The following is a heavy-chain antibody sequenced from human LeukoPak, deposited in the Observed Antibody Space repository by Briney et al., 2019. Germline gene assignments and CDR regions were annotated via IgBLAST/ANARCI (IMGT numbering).Heavy chain of an antibody. CDR1: GGSFSGYY. V-gene: IGHV4-34*01. CDR2: INHSGST. D-gene: IGHD5-12*01. J-gene: IGHJ6*02. CDR3: ARRVYSGYDYYYYYGMDV. Sequence: PSETLSLTCAVYGGSFSGYYWSWIRQPPGKGLEWIGEINHSGSTNYNPSLKSRVTISVDTPKNQFSLKLSSVTAADTAVYYCARRVYSGYDYYYYYGMDVWGQGTTVTVSS.